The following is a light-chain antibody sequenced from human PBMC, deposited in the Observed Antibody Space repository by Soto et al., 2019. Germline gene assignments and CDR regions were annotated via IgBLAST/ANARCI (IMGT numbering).Light chain of an antibody. CDR2: DVS. CDR3: SSYTSSSKV. V-gene: IGLV2-14*01. CDR1: SSDVGGYNY. Sequence: QSLLTQPPSVSGSPGQSITISCTGTSSDVGGYNYVSWYQQHPGKAPKLMIYDVSNRPSGVSNRFSGSKSGNTASLTISGLQAEDEAGYYCSSYTSSSKVFGTGTKVTVL. J-gene: IGLJ1*01.